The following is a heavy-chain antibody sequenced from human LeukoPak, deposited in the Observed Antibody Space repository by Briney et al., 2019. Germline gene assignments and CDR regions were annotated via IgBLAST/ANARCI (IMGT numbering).Heavy chain of an antibody. Sequence: GGSLRLSCAASGFTFSDYYMSWIRQAPGKGLEWVSYISNSGSTIYYADSVKGRFTISRDNAKNSLYLQMNSLRAEDTAAYYCARDWYYYDSSGYHIPDYWGQGTLVTVSS. J-gene: IGHJ4*02. CDR3: ARDWYYYDSSGYHIPDY. CDR1: GFTFSDYY. D-gene: IGHD3-22*01. V-gene: IGHV3-11*01. CDR2: ISNSGSTI.